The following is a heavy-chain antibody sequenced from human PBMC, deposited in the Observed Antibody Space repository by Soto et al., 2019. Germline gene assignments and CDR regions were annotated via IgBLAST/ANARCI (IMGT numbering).Heavy chain of an antibody. CDR3: SREHGSSIAARRFDY. V-gene: IGHV1-46*01. J-gene: IGHJ4*02. Sequence: QVQLVQSGAEVKKPGASVKVSCKASGYTFTSSYMHWVRQAPGQGLEGLGIINPSGGSTSYAHKFQGRVTMTMDTSTSTVYTELSSLRSEDTAVYYCSREHGSSIAARRFDYWGQGTLVTVSS. D-gene: IGHD6-6*01. CDR1: GYTFTSSY. CDR2: INPSGGST.